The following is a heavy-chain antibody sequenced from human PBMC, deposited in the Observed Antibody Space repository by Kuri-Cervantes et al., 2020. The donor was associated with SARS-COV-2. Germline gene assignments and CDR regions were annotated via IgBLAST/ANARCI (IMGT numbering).Heavy chain of an antibody. CDR3: AKERWSEVGATPFDY. D-gene: IGHD1-26*01. Sequence: GGSLRLSCTVSGGSISSSSYYWGWIRQPPGKGLEWVSAISGSGGSSYYADSVKGRFTISRDNSKNTLYLQMNSLRAEDTAVYYCAKERWSEVGATPFDYWGQGTLVTVSS. J-gene: IGHJ4*02. CDR1: GGSISSSSYY. V-gene: IGHV3-23*01. CDR2: ISGSGGSS.